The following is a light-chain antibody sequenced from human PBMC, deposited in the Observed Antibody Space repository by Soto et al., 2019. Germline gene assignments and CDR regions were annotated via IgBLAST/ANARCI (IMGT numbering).Light chain of an antibody. CDR2: GAS. J-gene: IGKJ1*01. CDR3: HHYET. CDR1: ETVATN. Sequence: VMTQSPATLSVSPGXRATLSCWASETVATNLAWYQQKPGQAPRLLISGASTRAAGISDRFRGSGSGTEFTLTISRLEPEDFTVYYCHHYETFGQGTKVDTK. V-gene: IGKV3-15*01.